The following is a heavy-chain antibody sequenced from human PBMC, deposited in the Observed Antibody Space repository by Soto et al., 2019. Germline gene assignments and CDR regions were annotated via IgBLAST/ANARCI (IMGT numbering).Heavy chain of an antibody. V-gene: IGHV3-23*01. CDR1: GFTFSSYW. J-gene: IGHJ4*02. D-gene: IGHD3-10*01. CDR2: IKRSGGGK. CDR3: AKDGSLGYYYGSGSPPLFKPGYFDY. Sequence: GGSLRLSCAASGFTFSSYWMSWVRQAPGKGLEWVANIKRSGGGKYYADSVKGRFTISRDNSKNTLYLQMNSLRAEDTAVYYCAKDGSLGYYYGSGSPPLFKPGYFDYWGQGTLVTVSS.